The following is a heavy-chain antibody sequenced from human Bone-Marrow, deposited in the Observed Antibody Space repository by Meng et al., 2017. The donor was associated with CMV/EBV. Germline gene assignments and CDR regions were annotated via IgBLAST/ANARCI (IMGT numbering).Heavy chain of an antibody. Sequence: GGSLRLSCAASGFTFSSYAMSWVRQAPGKGLEWLSFIRYDGKNKYYIDSVKGRFTISRDNSKDTLYLQMDSLTTEDTAVYYCAKDQTASGKYLPLEFWGQGTLVTVSS. CDR3: AKDQTASGKYLPLEF. J-gene: IGHJ4*02. D-gene: IGHD4-23*01. CDR1: GFTFSSYA. CDR2: IRYDGKNK. V-gene: IGHV3-30*02.